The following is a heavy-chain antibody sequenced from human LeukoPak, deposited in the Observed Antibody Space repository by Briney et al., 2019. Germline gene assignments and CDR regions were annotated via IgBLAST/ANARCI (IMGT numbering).Heavy chain of an antibody. CDR2: IIPIFGTA. CDR1: GGTFSSYA. V-gene: IGHV1-69*06. CDR3: AKDRYYYDSSGHFDY. Sequence: SVKVSCKASGGTFSSYAISWVRQAPGQGLEWMGGIIPIFGTANYAQKFQGRVTITADKSTSTAYMELSSLRSEDTAVYYCAKDRYYYDSSGHFDYWGQGTLVTVSS. J-gene: IGHJ4*02. D-gene: IGHD3-22*01.